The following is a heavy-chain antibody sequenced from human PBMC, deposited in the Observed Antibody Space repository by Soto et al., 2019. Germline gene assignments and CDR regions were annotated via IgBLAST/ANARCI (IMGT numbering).Heavy chain of an antibody. CDR3: ARHIGSPGYYSGMDV. Sequence: GESLKISCKGSGYTFTNYWIDWVRQMPGKGLEWMGIIYPGDSNTKYSPSFQGQVTISADKSTSTAFLQWSTLKASDTAMYYCARHIGSPGYYSGMDVWGQGTTVTVSS. J-gene: IGHJ6*02. V-gene: IGHV5-51*01. D-gene: IGHD2-15*01. CDR1: GYTFTNYW. CDR2: IYPGDSNT.